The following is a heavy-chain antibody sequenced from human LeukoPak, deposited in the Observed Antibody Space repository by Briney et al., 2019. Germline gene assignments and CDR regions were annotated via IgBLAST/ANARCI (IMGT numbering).Heavy chain of an antibody. Sequence: SETLSLTCTVSGGSISSYYWSWIRQPPGKGLEWIGYIYQSGSAYYNPSLESRLTISLDRAKNQFSLKLTSVTAADTAVYYCATHGGTVGYFDYWGQGILVTVSS. J-gene: IGHJ4*02. CDR3: ATHGGTVGYFDY. D-gene: IGHD1-1*01. CDR2: IYQSGSA. CDR1: GGSISSYY. V-gene: IGHV4-59*12.